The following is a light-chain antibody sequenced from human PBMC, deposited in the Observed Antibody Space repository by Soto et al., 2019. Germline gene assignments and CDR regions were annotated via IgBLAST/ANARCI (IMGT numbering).Light chain of an antibody. Sequence: QSVLTQPPSVSGAPGQRVTISCTGSSSNIGAGYDVHWYQQLPGRAPKLVIYGNTNRPSGVPDRFSGSKSGTSASLAITGLQAEDEADYYCLSFDSSLRVVFGGGTKLTVL. CDR2: GNT. CDR3: LSFDSSLRVV. V-gene: IGLV1-40*01. J-gene: IGLJ2*01. CDR1: SSNIGAGYD.